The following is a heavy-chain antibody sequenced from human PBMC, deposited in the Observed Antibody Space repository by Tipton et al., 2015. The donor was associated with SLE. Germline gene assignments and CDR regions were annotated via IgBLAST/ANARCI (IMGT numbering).Heavy chain of an antibody. V-gene: IGHV3-21*01. CDR2: ISSSSSYI. Sequence: SLRLSCAASGFTFSSYSMNWVRQAPGKGLEWVSSISSSSSYIYYADSVKGRFTISRDNAKNSLYLQMNSLRAEDTAVYYCARGISATPDAFDIWGQGTMVTVSS. D-gene: IGHD4-23*01. CDR3: ARGISATPDAFDI. J-gene: IGHJ3*02. CDR1: GFTFSSYS.